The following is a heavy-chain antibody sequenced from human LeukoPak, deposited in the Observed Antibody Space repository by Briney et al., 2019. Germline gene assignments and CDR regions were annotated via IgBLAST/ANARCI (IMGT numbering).Heavy chain of an antibody. CDR3: AKSAPSVDTAPGFDP. Sequence: GGSLRLSCAASGFTFSDYYMSWIRQAPGKGLEWVSYISSSGSTIYYADSVKGRFTISRDNAKSSLYLQMNSLRAEDTAVYYCAKSAPSVDTAPGFDPWGQGTLVTVSS. CDR2: ISSSGSTI. D-gene: IGHD5-18*01. J-gene: IGHJ5*02. V-gene: IGHV3-11*01. CDR1: GFTFSDYY.